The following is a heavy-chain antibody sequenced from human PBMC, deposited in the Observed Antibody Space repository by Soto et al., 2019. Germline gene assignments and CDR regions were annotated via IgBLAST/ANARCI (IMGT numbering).Heavy chain of an antibody. V-gene: IGHV1-3*01. Sequence: DSVKVSCKASGYTFTSYAMHWVRQAPGQRLEWMGWINAGNGNTKYSQKFQGRVTITRDTSASTAYMELSSLRSEDTAVYYCAIIVVVPAATRDFDYWGQGTLVTVSS. D-gene: IGHD2-2*01. J-gene: IGHJ4*02. CDR3: AIIVVVPAATRDFDY. CDR1: GYTFTSYA. CDR2: INAGNGNT.